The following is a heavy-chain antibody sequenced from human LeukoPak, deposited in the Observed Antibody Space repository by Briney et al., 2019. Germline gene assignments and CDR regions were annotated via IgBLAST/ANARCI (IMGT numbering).Heavy chain of an antibody. CDR2: ISYDGSNK. Sequence: GGALRLSCAASGFTFSSYGMHWVRQAPGKGLEWVAVISYDGSNKYYADSVKGRFTISRDNSKNTLYLQMNSLRAEDTAVYYCAKDGEVPYYYDSSGYYPTYYFDYWGQGTLVTVSS. J-gene: IGHJ4*02. CDR3: AKDGEVPYYYDSSGYYPTYYFDY. D-gene: IGHD3-22*01. V-gene: IGHV3-30*18. CDR1: GFTFSSYG.